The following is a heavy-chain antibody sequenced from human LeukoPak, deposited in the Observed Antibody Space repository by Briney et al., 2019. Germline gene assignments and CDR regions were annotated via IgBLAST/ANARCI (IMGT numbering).Heavy chain of an antibody. CDR2: INNDGSGT. CDR1: GFTFSSYA. D-gene: IGHD7-27*01. V-gene: IGHV3-74*01. Sequence: PGGSLRLSCAASGFTFSSYAMSRVRQAPGKGLMWVSRINNDGSGTVYADSVEGRFTISRDNAKNTLYLQMNSLRADDTAVYYCVRGLLGPDYWGQGTQVTVSS. CDR3: VRGLLGPDY. J-gene: IGHJ4*02.